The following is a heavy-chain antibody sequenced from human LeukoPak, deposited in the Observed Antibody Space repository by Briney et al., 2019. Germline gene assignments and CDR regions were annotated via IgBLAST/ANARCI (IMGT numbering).Heavy chain of an antibody. Sequence: GGSLRLSCAASGFTFSSYGMSWVRQAPGKGLEWVSAISGSGGSTYYAGSVKGRFTISRDNSKNTLYLQMNSLRAEDTAVYYCAPGGGVSGHFWVPFDYWGQGTLVTVSS. D-gene: IGHD3-3*02. CDR1: GFTFSSYG. V-gene: IGHV3-23*01. CDR2: ISGSGGST. CDR3: APGGGVSGHFWVPFDY. J-gene: IGHJ4*02.